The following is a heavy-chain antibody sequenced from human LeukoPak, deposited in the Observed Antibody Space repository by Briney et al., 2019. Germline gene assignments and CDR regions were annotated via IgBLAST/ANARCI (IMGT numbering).Heavy chain of an antibody. CDR1: GYTFTSYG. J-gene: IGHJ4*02. CDR2: ISAYNGNT. Sequence: ASVKVSCKASGYTFTSYGISWVRQAPEQGLEWMGWISAYNGNTNYAQKLQGRVTMTTDTSTSTAYMELRSLRSDDTAVYYCARNHCSGGSCYLSDFDYWGQGTLVTVSS. D-gene: IGHD2-15*01. V-gene: IGHV1-18*01. CDR3: ARNHCSGGSCYLSDFDY.